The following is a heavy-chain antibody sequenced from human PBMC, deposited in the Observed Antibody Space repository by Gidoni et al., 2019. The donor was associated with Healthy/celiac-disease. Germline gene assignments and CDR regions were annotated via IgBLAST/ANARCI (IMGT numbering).Heavy chain of an antibody. CDR1: GGSFSGYY. J-gene: IGHJ3*02. V-gene: IGHV4-34*01. Sequence: QVQLQQWGAGLLKPSETLSLTCAVYGGSFSGYYWSWIRQPPGKGLEWIGEINHSGSTNYNPSLKSRVTISVDTSKNQFSLKLSSVTAADTAVYYCARFQDDAFDIWGQGTMVTVSS. CDR2: INHSGST. CDR3: ARFQDDAFDI.